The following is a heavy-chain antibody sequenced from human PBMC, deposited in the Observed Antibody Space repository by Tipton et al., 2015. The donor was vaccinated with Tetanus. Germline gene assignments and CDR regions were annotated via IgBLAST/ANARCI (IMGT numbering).Heavy chain of an antibody. D-gene: IGHD3-3*01. CDR3: ARESITIFGVVSIDY. CDR2: IYHSGTT. Sequence: GFLRLSCAVSGGSIRSSNWWSWVRQTPGKGLEWIGEIYHSGTTNYNPSLKSRVTMSVDNSKNQFSLKLNSVTAADTAVYYCARESITIFGVVSIDYWGQGTLVTVSS. J-gene: IGHJ4*02. CDR1: GGSIRSSNW. V-gene: IGHV4-4*02.